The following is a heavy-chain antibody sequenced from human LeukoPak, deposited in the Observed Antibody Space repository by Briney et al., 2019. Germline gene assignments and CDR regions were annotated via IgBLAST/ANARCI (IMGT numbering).Heavy chain of an antibody. V-gene: IGHV1-2*02. J-gene: IGHJ1*01. CDR1: GYTFTGYY. D-gene: IGHD6-13*01. CDR3: ARVVRAAAAPRSYFQH. CDR2: INPNSGGT. Sequence: ASVKVSCKASGYTFTGYYMHWVRQAPGQGLEWMGWINPNSGGTNYAQKFQGRVTMTRDTSIRTAYMEMSRLRSDDTAVYYCARVVRAAAAPRSYFQHWGQGTLVTVSS.